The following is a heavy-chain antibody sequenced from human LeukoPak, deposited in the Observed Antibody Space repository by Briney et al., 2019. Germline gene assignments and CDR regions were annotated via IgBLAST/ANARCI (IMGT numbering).Heavy chain of an antibody. J-gene: IGHJ4*02. D-gene: IGHD5-12*01. Sequence: SETLSLTCAVYGGSFSGYYWSWIRQPPGKGLEWIGEINHSGSTNYNPSLKGRVTISVDTSKNQFSLKLSSVTAADTAVYYCARGPRGYSGYDLWGAFDYWGQGTLVTVSS. CDR1: GGSFSGYY. CDR2: INHSGST. CDR3: ARGPRGYSGYDLWGAFDY. V-gene: IGHV4-34*01.